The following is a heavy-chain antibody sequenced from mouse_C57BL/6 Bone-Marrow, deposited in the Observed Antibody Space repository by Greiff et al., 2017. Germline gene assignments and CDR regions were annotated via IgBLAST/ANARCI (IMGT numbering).Heavy chain of an antibody. J-gene: IGHJ4*01. CDR3: ARLYGRAMDY. D-gene: IGHD1-1*01. V-gene: IGHV1-50*01. Sequence: QVQLKQPGAELVKPGASVKLSCTASGYTFTSYWMQWVKQRPGQGLEWIGEIDPSASYTTYNQQFKGKATLTVDTSSSTAYMQLSSLTSEDSAFYYCARLYGRAMDYWGQGTSVTVSS. CDR1: GYTFTSYW. CDR2: IDPSASYT.